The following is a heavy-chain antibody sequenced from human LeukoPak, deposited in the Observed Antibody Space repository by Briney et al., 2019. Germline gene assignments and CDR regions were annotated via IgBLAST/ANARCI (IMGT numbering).Heavy chain of an antibody. CDR3: AEAPVTTCRGAFCYPFDY. V-gene: IGHV3-23*01. CDR2: ISDTGNT. J-gene: IGHJ4*02. D-gene: IGHD2-15*01. CDR1: GFTFSSYS. Sequence: GGSLRLSCAASGFTFSSYSMNWVRQAPGKGLEWVSAISDTGNTYHADSVKGRFTISRDSSKNTLFLQMNRLRPEDAAVYYCAEAPVTTCRGAFCYPFDYWGLGTLVTVSS.